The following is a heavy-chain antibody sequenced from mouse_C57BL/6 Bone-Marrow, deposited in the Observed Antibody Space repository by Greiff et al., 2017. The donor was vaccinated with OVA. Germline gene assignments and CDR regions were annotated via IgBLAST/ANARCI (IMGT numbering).Heavy chain of an antibody. CDR1: GYTFTSYW. Sequence: QVQLQQPGTELVKPGASVKLSCKASGYTFTSYWMHWVKQRPGQGLEWIGNINPSNGGTNYNEKFKSKATLTVDKSSSTAYMQLSSLTSEDSAVYYCAREGYNDYDWYFEVWGTGTTVTVSS. V-gene: IGHV1-53*01. J-gene: IGHJ1*03. CDR3: AREGYNDYDWYFEV. CDR2: INPSNGGT. D-gene: IGHD2-4*01.